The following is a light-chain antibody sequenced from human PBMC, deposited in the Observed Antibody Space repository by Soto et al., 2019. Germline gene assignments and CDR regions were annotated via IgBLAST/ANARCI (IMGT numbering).Light chain of an antibody. J-gene: IGKJ4*01. CDR3: QQYYSRPLT. CDR2: WAS. V-gene: IGKV4-1*01. Sequence: DIVMTQSPDALAVSLGERATINCKSNQSVLYNSNNRNFLAWYRQKPGQPPKLLIYWASTRESGVPDRFRGSGSGTDFTLTISSLQAEDVAVYYCQQYYSRPLTFGGGTKVEIK. CDR1: QSVLYNSNNRNF.